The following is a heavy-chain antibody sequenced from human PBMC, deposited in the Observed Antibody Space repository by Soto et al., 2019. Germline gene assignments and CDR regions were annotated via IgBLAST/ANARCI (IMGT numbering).Heavy chain of an antibody. CDR1: GGSISSGGYS. Sequence: SETLSLTCAVSGGSISSGGYSWSWIRQPPGKGLEWIGYIYHSGSTYYNPSLKSRVTISVDRSKNQFSLKLSSVTAADTAVYYCARGTYYYDSSGFYRLGYFDYWGQGTLVTVSS. V-gene: IGHV4-30-2*01. CDR2: IYHSGST. CDR3: ARGTYYYDSSGFYRLGYFDY. J-gene: IGHJ4*02. D-gene: IGHD3-22*01.